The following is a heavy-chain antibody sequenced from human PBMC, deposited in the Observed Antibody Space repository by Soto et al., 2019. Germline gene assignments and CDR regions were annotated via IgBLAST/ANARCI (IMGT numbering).Heavy chain of an antibody. V-gene: IGHV1-18*01. D-gene: IGHD2-15*01. CDR2: ITPYNGDT. Sequence: QAHLQQSGAEVKKPGASVKVSCEASGYNFATTSIAWVRQAPGQGLEWMGWITPYNGDTNYEQKLQGRVTMTTDTSTNPAHMEVRSLRSDDTAVYYCATLGPCSGGTCYSRPLDNWGHGTRVTVSS. J-gene: IGHJ4*01. CDR3: ATLGPCSGGTCYSRPLDN. CDR1: GYNFATTS.